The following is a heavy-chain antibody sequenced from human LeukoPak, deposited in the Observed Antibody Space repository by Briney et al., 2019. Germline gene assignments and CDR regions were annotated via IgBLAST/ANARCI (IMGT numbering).Heavy chain of an antibody. D-gene: IGHD1-26*01. J-gene: IGHJ6*03. CDR2: INPSSGGT. CDR3: ARDSGTYSIYYYYYMDV. V-gene: IGHV1-2*02. CDR1: GYTFTGYY. Sequence: ASVKVSCKASGYTFTGYYMHWVRQAPGQGLEWMGWINPSSGGTNYAQRFQGRVTMTRDTSISTAYLELSRLKSDDTAVYYCARDSGTYSIYYYYYMDVWGKGTTVTVSS.